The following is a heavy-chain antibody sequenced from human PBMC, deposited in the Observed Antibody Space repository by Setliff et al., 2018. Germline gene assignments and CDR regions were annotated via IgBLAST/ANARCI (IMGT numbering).Heavy chain of an antibody. Sequence: SETLSLTCTVSGGSVNSGYDNWNWLRQPAGKGLEWIGHINRRGSTKYNPSLKSRVTISVDTSKNQFSLKLSSVTAADTAVYYYARASSGWYSAYYYYMDVWGKGTTVTVSS. D-gene: IGHD6-19*01. CDR2: INRRGST. V-gene: IGHV4-61*09. J-gene: IGHJ6*03. CDR3: ARASSGWYSAYYYYMDV. CDR1: GGSVNSGYDN.